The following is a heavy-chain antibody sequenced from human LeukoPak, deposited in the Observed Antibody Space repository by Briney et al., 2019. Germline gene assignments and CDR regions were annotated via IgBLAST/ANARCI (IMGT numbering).Heavy chain of an antibody. CDR2: IYISGST. V-gene: IGHV4-4*07. Sequence: SETLSLTCTVSGGSISSYYWSWIRQPAGKGLEWIGRIYISGSTNYNPSLKSRVTMSVATSKNQFSLTLSSVTAADTAVYYCARTIEANIAAAANREAYYFDYWGQGTLVTVSS. CDR1: GGSISSYY. J-gene: IGHJ4*02. D-gene: IGHD6-13*01. CDR3: ARTIEANIAAAANREAYYFDY.